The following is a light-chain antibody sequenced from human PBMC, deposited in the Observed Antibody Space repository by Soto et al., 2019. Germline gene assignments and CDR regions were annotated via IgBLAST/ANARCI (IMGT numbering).Light chain of an antibody. CDR3: QSYDSSLSGSI. V-gene: IGLV1-40*01. CDR1: SSNIGTGYD. J-gene: IGLJ2*01. CDR2: DTT. Sequence: QSVLTQPPSVSGAPGQRVTISCTGSSSNIGTGYDVHWYQQFAGTAPKLILYDTTDRPSGVPDRFSGSRSGTSASLAITGLQAEDEADYYCQSYDSSLSGSIFGGGTQLTVL.